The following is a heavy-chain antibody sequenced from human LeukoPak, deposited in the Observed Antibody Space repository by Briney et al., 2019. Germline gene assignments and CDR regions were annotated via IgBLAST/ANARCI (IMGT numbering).Heavy chain of an antibody. Sequence: PETLSLTCTVSGGSISSYYWSWIRQPPGKGLEWIGYIYYSGSTNYNPSPKSRVTISVDTSKNQFSLKLSSVTAADTAVYYCARDPSWEWNWFDPWGQGTLVTVSS. CDR1: GGSISSYY. CDR2: IYYSGST. D-gene: IGHD3-3*01. V-gene: IGHV4-59*01. CDR3: ARDPSWEWNWFDP. J-gene: IGHJ5*02.